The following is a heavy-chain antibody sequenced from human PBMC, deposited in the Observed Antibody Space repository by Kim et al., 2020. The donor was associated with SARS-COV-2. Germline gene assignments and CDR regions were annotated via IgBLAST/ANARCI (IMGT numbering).Heavy chain of an antibody. V-gene: IGHV4-39*01. Sequence: SETLSLTCTVSGGSISSSSYYWGWIRQPPGKGLEWIGSIYYSGSTYYNPSLKSRVTISVDTSKNQFSLKLSSVTAADTAVYYCARSSEWELPNRFDYWGQGTLVTVSS. J-gene: IGHJ4*02. CDR3: ARSSEWELPNRFDY. CDR1: GGSISSSSYY. CDR2: IYYSGST. D-gene: IGHD1-26*01.